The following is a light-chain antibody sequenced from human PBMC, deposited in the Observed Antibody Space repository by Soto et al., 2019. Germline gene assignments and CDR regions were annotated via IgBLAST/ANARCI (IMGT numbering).Light chain of an antibody. CDR2: RNN. CDR3: AAWDDSLSGYV. J-gene: IGLJ1*01. Sequence: QSVLTQPPPASGTPGQRVTISCSGSSSNIGSNYVYWYQQLPGTAPKLLIYRNNQRPSGVPDRFSGSKSGTSASLAISGLRSEDEADYYCAAWDDSLSGYVFGTGTKVTV. V-gene: IGLV1-47*01. CDR1: SSNIGSNY.